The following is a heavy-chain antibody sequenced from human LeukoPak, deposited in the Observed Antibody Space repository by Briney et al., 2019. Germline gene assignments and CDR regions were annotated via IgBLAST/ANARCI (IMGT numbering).Heavy chain of an antibody. CDR2: INQDGSQT. Sequence: GGSLRLSCAASGFTFRSNWMSWVRQAPGKGLEWVAKINQDGSQTKYVDSVKGRFTISRDNAKNSLHLQMNSVRADDTAVYYCAKYNDYDFDYWGQGTLVTVSP. V-gene: IGHV3-7*01. D-gene: IGHD4-17*01. J-gene: IGHJ4*02. CDR3: AKYNDYDFDY. CDR1: GFTFRSNW.